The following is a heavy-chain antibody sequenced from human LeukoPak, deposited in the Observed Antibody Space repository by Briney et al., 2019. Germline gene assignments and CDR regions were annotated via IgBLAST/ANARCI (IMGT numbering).Heavy chain of an antibody. J-gene: IGHJ4*02. CDR2: IKQDGSEK. D-gene: IGHD5-18*01. CDR3: ARDLRAGSYAFD. V-gene: IGHV3-7*01. Sequence: GGSLRLSCAASGFTFSSYWMSWVRQAPGKGLEWVANIKQDGSEKYYVDSVRGRFTISRDNSKNTLYLQMNSLRAEDTAIYYCARDLRAGSYAFDWGQGTLVTVSS. CDR1: GFTFSSYW.